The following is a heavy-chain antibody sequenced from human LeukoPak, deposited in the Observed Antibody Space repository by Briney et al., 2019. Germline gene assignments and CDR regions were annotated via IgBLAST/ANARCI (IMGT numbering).Heavy chain of an antibody. V-gene: IGHV3-21*04. CDR1: GFTVSSNY. J-gene: IGHJ4*02. CDR3: AKDPTVATIFPV. Sequence: GGSLRLSCAASGFTVSSNYMSWVRQAPGKGLEWVSSISSSSSYIYYADSVKGRFTISRDNAKNSLYLQMNSLRAEDTAVYYCAKDPTVATIFPVWGQGTLVTVSS. CDR2: ISSSSSYI. D-gene: IGHD5-12*01.